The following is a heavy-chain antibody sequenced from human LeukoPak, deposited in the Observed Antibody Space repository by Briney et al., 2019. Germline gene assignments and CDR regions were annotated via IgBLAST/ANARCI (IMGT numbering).Heavy chain of an antibody. CDR3: ARGLNMTTVTTLT. D-gene: IGHD4-17*01. J-gene: IGHJ5*02. CDR2: INHSGST. Sequence: PSETLPLTCAVYGGSFSGYYWSWIRQPPGKGLEWIGEINHSGSTNYNPSLKSRVTISVDTSKNQFSLKLSSVTAADTAVYYCARGLNMTTVTTLTWGQGTLVTVSP. CDR1: GGSFSGYY. V-gene: IGHV4-34*01.